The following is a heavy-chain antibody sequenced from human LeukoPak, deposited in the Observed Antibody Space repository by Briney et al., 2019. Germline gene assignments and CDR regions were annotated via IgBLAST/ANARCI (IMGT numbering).Heavy chain of an antibody. CDR3: ARGRWERAAAGEYYFDY. CDR2: IYTSGST. J-gene: IGHJ4*02. CDR1: GGSFSGYY. V-gene: IGHV4-59*10. Sequence: SETLSLTCAVYGGSFSGYYWSWIRQPAGKGLEWIGRIYTSGSTNYNPSLKSRVTISVDTSKNQFSLKLSSVTAADTAVYYCARGRWERAAAGEYYFDYWGQGTLVTVSS. D-gene: IGHD6-13*01.